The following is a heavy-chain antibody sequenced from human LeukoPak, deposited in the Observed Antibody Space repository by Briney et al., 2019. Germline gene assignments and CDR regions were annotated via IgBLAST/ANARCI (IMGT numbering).Heavy chain of an antibody. CDR3: AREGFRNTMTSLAY. V-gene: IGHV1-18*01. CDR2: ISAYNGNT. CDR1: GYTFTSYG. D-gene: IGHD3-22*01. J-gene: IGHJ4*02. Sequence: ASVKVSCKASGYTFTSYGISWVRQAPGQGLEWMGWISAYNGNTNYAQKLQGRVTMTTDTSPSTPYMELRSLRSDDTAVYYCAREGFRNTMTSLAYWGQGTPVTVSS.